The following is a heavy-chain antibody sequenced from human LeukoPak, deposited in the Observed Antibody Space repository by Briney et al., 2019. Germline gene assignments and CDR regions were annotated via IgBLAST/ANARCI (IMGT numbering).Heavy chain of an antibody. CDR2: IYYRGST. CDR3: ARHGYCSGGSCYSWGYYYYMDV. Sequence: SETLSLTCTVSGGSISSSNYYWGWIRQPPGKGLEWIGRIYYRGSTYYNPSLMSRVTIFVDTSKNQFSLTLSSVTAADTAVYYCARHGYCSGGSCYSWGYYYYMDVWGKGTTVTISS. J-gene: IGHJ6*03. CDR1: GGSISSSNYY. V-gene: IGHV4-39*01. D-gene: IGHD2-15*01.